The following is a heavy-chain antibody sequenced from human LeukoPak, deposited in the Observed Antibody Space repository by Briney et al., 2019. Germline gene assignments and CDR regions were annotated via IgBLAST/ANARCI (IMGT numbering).Heavy chain of an antibody. Sequence: NSSETLSLTCTVSGASFGSYNSYWGRMRQPPGKGRGWIGSIYHSGSTYYNPSLKSRVTISADFSKKQFSLKLSSVNVAETAVYFCAGDQFSSNWYKDWGAGTLVTVSS. J-gene: IGHJ4*02. CDR2: IYHSGST. CDR3: AGDQFSSNWYKD. D-gene: IGHD6-13*01. V-gene: IGHV4-39*07. CDR1: GASFGSYNSY.